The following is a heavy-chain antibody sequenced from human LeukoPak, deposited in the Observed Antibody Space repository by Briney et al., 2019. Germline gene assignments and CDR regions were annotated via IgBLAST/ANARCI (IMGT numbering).Heavy chain of an antibody. CDR2: IYHTRST. J-gene: IGHJ4*02. CDR1: GGPITEYY. V-gene: IGHV4-59*01. Sequence: SETLSLTCSVSGGPITEYYWSWIRQPPGKGLEWIGYIYHTRSTNYSPSLKSRVTMSVDASRNQFSLKLVSVTAADTAVYYCARDRGTTGYYYLDSWGQGILVTVSS. D-gene: IGHD1-26*01. CDR3: ARDRGTTGYYYLDS.